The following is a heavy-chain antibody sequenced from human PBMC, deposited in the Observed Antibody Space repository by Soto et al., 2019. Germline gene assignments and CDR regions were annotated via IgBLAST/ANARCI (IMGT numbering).Heavy chain of an antibody. V-gene: IGHV3-33*01. Sequence: QVQLVESGGGVVQPGRSLRLSCAASGFTFSSYAMHWVRQAPGKGLEWVAVIWYDGSNKYYADSVKGRFTISRDNSKNTLYLQMNSLRAEGKGVFYWARGGGDYGFWSGVAYFYGNGGWGQGATVTVSS. CDR2: IWYDGSNK. CDR1: GFTFSSYA. CDR3: ARGGGDYGFWSGVAYFYGNGG. J-gene: IGHJ6*01. D-gene: IGHD3-3*01.